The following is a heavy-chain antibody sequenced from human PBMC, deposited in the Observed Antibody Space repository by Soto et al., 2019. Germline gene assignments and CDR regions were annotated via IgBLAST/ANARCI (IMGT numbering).Heavy chain of an antibody. V-gene: IGHV3-21*02. CDR2: IRASNHI. D-gene: IGHD3-3*01. CDR3: AKDATDYDYWTGSYRVASYFDP. Sequence: EVQLVESGGGLVKPGGSLRLSCAPSGFTLSSYTMSWVRQAPGQGLEWVASIRASNHIYYADSVKGRFTISRDNTENSVFLQMDSLRGEDTAFYYCAKDATDYDYWTGSYRVASYFDPWGQGALVTVSS. J-gene: IGHJ5*02. CDR1: GFTLSSYT.